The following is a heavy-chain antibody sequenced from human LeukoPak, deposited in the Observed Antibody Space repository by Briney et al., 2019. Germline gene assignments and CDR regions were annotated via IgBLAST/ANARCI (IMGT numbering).Heavy chain of an antibody. D-gene: IGHD1-7*01. CDR1: GFTVSSNY. Sequence: GGSLRLSCAASGFTVSSNYMSWVRQAPGEGMGWVSVIYSGGSTYYADSVKGRFTISRDNSKNTLYLQMNSLRAEDTAVYYCARTNWNYEADAFDIWGQGTMVTVSS. CDR2: IYSGGST. CDR3: ARTNWNYEADAFDI. J-gene: IGHJ3*02. V-gene: IGHV3-53*01.